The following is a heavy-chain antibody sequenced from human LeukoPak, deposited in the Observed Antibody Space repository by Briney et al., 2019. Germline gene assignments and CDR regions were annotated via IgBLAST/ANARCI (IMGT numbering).Heavy chain of an antibody. D-gene: IGHD3-3*01. CDR1: GGSISSRSYY. V-gene: IGHV4-39*01. CDR3: ASIWLLSYFDY. J-gene: IGHJ4*02. CDR2: IYYSGST. Sequence: SETLSLTCTVSGGSISSRSYYWGWIRQPPGKGLEWIGSIYYSGSTYYNPSLKSRVTISVDTSKNQFSLKLSSVTAADTAVYYCASIWLLSYFDYWGQGTLVTVSS.